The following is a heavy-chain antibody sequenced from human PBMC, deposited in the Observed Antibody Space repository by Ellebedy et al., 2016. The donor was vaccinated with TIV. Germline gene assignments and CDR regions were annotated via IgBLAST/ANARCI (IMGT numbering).Heavy chain of an antibody. D-gene: IGHD6-19*01. CDR1: GGSIRSSSYY. V-gene: IGHV4-39*01. CDR2: FYYSGST. Sequence: MPGGSLRLSCTVSGGSIRSSSYYWGWIRQPPGKGLEWIGSFYYSGSTYYNPSLKSRVTISVDTSKNQFSLKVSSVTAADTAVYYCARQGSGFPPGDYWGQGTLVTVSS. CDR3: ARQGSGFPPGDY. J-gene: IGHJ4*02.